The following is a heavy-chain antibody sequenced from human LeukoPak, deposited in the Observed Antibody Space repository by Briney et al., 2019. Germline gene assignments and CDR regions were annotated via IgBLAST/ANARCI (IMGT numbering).Heavy chain of an antibody. CDR3: ARDLGVSSSSTLDY. D-gene: IGHD6-6*01. V-gene: IGHV1-18*01. CDR1: GYTFPSYG. CDR2: ISAYNGNT. Sequence: GSVKVSCNASGYTFPSYGISWVRQAPGQGREWMGWISAYNGNTNYAQKLQGRVAMTTDTSTSTAYMELRSLRSDDTAVYYCARDLGVSSSSTLDYWGQGTLVTVSS. J-gene: IGHJ4*02.